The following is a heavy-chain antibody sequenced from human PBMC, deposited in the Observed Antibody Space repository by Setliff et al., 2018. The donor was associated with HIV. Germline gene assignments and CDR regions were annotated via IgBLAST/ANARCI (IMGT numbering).Heavy chain of an antibody. V-gene: IGHV3-30*03. CDR2: ISYDGSEK. Sequence: GGSLRLSCAASGFTFRNHAMHWVRQAPGKGLEWVAVISYDGSEKYYADSVKGRFTISRDNAKNSLYLQMNSLGAEDMALYYCTSGRGSDAIAIDYWGQGTPVTVSS. D-gene: IGHD5-12*01. J-gene: IGHJ4*02. CDR1: GFTFRNHA. CDR3: TSGRGSDAIAIDY.